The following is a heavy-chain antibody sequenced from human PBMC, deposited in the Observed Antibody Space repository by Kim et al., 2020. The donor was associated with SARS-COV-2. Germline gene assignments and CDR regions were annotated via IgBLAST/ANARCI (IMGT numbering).Heavy chain of an antibody. CDR1: GFTFSSFA. J-gene: IGHJ4*02. V-gene: IGHV3-30*04. D-gene: IGHD3-10*01. CDR3: GRDPYGSGSYYSPIDY. Sequence: GGSLRLSCAASGFTFSSFAIHWVRQAPGKGLEWVAVISFDGSNKFYADSVKGRFTISRDNSKNTLYLQMNSLRLEDTAVYYCGRDPYGSGSYYSPIDYWGQGTLVTVSS. CDR2: ISFDGSNK.